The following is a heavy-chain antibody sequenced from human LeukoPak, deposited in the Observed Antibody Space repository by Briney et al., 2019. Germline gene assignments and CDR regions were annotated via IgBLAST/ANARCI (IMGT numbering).Heavy chain of an antibody. V-gene: IGHV1-8*01. CDR3: ARGGAALDY. D-gene: IGHD1-26*01. CDR2: MNPNSGNT. CDR1: GYSFTNYD. Sequence: GASVKVSCKASGYSFTNYDFNWVRQATGQGLEWMGWMNPNSGNTIFAQEFQGRVTMTRDTSISTAYMELSSLRYEDTAVYFCARGGAALDYWGQGTLVTVSS. J-gene: IGHJ4*02.